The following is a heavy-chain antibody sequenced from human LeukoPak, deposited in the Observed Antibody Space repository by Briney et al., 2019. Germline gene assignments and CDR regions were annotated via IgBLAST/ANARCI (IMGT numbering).Heavy chain of an antibody. CDR2: SYYSGSS. CDR1: GGSISSYF. CDR3: ARHGVNYDSRGYWFDP. J-gene: IGHJ5*02. V-gene: IGHV4-59*08. D-gene: IGHD3-22*01. Sequence: PSETLSLTCTVSGGSISSYFCRWIRQPPGKGLGGIGYSYYSGSSNYNPSLKSRVTISVDTSKNQFSLKLSSVTAADTAVYYCARHGVNYDSRGYWFDPWGQGTLVTVSS.